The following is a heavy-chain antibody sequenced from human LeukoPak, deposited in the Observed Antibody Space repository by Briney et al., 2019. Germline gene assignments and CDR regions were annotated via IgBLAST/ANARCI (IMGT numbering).Heavy chain of an antibody. J-gene: IGHJ3*02. Sequence: GGCLRLSCAASGFTFSSYSMNWVRRAPGKGLEWVSSISSSSSYIYYADSVKGRFTISRDNAKNSLYLQMNSLRAEDTAVYYCARDRRSSSNDAFDIWGQGTMVTVSS. V-gene: IGHV3-21*01. D-gene: IGHD6-13*01. CDR2: ISSSSSYI. CDR3: ARDRRSSSNDAFDI. CDR1: GFTFSSYS.